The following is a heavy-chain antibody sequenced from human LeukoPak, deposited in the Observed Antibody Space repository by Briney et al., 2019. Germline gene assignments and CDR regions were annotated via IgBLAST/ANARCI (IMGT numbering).Heavy chain of an antibody. Sequence: PGGSLRLSCAGSGFTFSNYAMNWVRQAPGKGLEWVSVISGSGDATYYADSVKGRFTISRDNSKNTLFLQMSSLRAEDTAVYYCAKDLFVGYSYGYDYWGQGTLVTVSS. CDR3: AKDLFVGYSYGYDY. CDR1: GFTFSNYA. V-gene: IGHV3-23*01. J-gene: IGHJ4*02. D-gene: IGHD5-18*01. CDR2: ISGSGDAT.